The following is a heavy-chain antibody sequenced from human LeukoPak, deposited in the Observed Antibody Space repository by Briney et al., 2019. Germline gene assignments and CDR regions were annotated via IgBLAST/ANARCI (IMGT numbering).Heavy chain of an antibody. D-gene: IGHD1-14*01. CDR3: ARYRREFYYYSAMDV. CDR2: IYPGDSNT. Sequence: GESLKISCKGSGYSFTTYWIGWVRQLPGKGLECMGIIYPGDSNTRYRPSFQDQVTISADKSISTAYLQWSSLKASDTAMYYCARYRREFYYYSAMDVWGQGTTVTVSS. CDR1: GYSFTTYW. J-gene: IGHJ6*02. V-gene: IGHV5-51*01.